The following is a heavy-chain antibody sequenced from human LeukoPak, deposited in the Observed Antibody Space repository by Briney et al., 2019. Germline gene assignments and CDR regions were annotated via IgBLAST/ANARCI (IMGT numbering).Heavy chain of an antibody. CDR3: AKSLDSSGYYYHLGY. V-gene: IGHV3-30*18. CDR1: GFTFTNYG. Sequence: GRSLRLSCAASGFTFTNYGMHWVRQAPGKGLEWVSLISYDGSDKYYSDSVRGRFTISRDNSKNTLYLQTNSLRAEDTAVYSCAKSLDSSGYYYHLGYWGQGTLVTVSS. CDR2: ISYDGSDK. D-gene: IGHD3-22*01. J-gene: IGHJ4*02.